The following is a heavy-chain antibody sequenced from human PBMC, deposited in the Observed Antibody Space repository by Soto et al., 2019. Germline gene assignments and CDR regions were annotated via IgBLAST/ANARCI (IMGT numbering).Heavy chain of an antibody. Sequence: EVQLVESGGGLVQPGGSLRLSCAASGFTFSSYWMTWVRQAPGKGLEWVANIKQDGSEKYYVDSVKGRFTISRDNAKNSLYLQMNSLRAEDTAVYYCAKDRHSSTSWGHYYGVDVWGQGTTVTVSS. CDR2: IKQDGSEK. V-gene: IGHV3-7*01. CDR1: GFTFSSYW. CDR3: AKDRHSSTSWGHYYGVDV. D-gene: IGHD6-19*01. J-gene: IGHJ6*02.